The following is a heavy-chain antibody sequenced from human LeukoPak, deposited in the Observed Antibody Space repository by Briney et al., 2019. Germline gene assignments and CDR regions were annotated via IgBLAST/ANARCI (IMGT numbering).Heavy chain of an antibody. CDR1: GFTCSSYS. Sequence: GGSLRLSCAASGFTCSSYSMNWVRQAPGKGLEWVSSISSSSSYIYYADSVKGRFTMSRDNAKNSLYLQMNSLRAEDTAVYYCARDRESYCTGGSCYSTGDYWGQGTLVTVSS. D-gene: IGHD2-15*01. V-gene: IGHV3-21*01. J-gene: IGHJ4*02. CDR2: ISSSSSYI. CDR3: ARDRESYCTGGSCYSTGDY.